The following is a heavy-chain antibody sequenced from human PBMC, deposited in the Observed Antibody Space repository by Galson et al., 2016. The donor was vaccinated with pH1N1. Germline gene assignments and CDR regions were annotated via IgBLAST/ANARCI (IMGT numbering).Heavy chain of an antibody. D-gene: IGHD3-22*01. Sequence: SVKVSCKASGGTFGSYGINWVRQAPGQGLEWMGGIIPLFNTAKYAQNFQGRVTITADESTTTAYMELSSLRSEDTAVFYCAREDYYDTDLSDYYSDLWGRGTLLTVSS. CDR2: IIPLFNTA. J-gene: IGHJ2*01. V-gene: IGHV1-69*13. CDR1: GGTFGSYG. CDR3: AREDYYDTDLSDYYSDL.